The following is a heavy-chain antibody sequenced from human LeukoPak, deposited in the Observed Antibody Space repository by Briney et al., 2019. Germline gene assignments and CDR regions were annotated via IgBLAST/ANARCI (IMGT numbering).Heavy chain of an antibody. Sequence: GGSLRLSCAASGFTFTSYDMHWVRQATGKGLEWVSVIGSAGETFYSGSVKGRFTVSREDAKSSLYLQMNSLRGEDTAVYYCAKDGQVNQPDRLFTDWGQGTLVIVSS. CDR2: IGSAGET. J-gene: IGHJ4*02. CDR3: AKDGQVNQPDRLFTD. CDR1: GFTFTSYD. V-gene: IGHV3-13*04. D-gene: IGHD1-14*01.